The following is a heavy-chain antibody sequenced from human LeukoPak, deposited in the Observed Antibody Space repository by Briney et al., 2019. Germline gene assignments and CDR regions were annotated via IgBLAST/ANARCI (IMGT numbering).Heavy chain of an antibody. CDR2: IIPVLNIT. V-gene: IGHV1-69*04. CDR3: ARDQGLTAPPPYGLDV. CDR1: GGTFSSSA. Sequence: SVKVSCKTPGGTFSSSAITWVRQAPGQGLEWMGRIIPVLNITSYAQKFQGRVTITADTSTSTVYMELSSLRSEETAVYYCARDQGLTAPPPYGLDVWGQGTTVIVSS. D-gene: IGHD4/OR15-4a*01. J-gene: IGHJ6*02.